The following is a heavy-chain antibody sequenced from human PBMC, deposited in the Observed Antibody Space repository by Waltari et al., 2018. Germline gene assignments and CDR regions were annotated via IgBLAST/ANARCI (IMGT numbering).Heavy chain of an antibody. D-gene: IGHD6-13*01. V-gene: IGHV3-53*01. Sequence: EVQLVESGGGLIQPGGSLRLSCAASGFTVSSNYMSWVRQAPGEGLEWVAVFDSGGSTYYADSVKGRINMSRDNAKKPLYLQMNSLRAEDTAVYYCARGIAGNDAFDIWGQGTMVTVSS. CDR1: GFTVSSNY. CDR2: FDSGGST. CDR3: ARGIAGNDAFDI. J-gene: IGHJ3*02.